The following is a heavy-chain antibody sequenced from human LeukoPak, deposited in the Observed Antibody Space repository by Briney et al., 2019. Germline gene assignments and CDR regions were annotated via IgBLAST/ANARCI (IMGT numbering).Heavy chain of an antibody. CDR3: ATHMVRGVIDFY. CDR2: IGPSGSDP. D-gene: IGHD3-10*01. CDR1: GFNFKDYA. J-gene: IGHJ4*02. V-gene: IGHV3-23*01. Sequence: GGSLRLSCVASGFNFKDYAMTWVRQAPGKGLEWVSAIGPSGSDPHYTGSVEGRFTISRDNSKNTLYLQMNSLRAEDTAVYYCATHMVRGVIDFYWGQGTLVTVSS.